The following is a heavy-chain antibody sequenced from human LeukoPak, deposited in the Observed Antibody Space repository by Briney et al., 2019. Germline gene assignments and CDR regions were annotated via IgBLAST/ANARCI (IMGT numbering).Heavy chain of an antibody. D-gene: IGHD3-22*01. CDR1: GFTFNGYW. CDR2: LNQDGSEK. V-gene: IGHV3-7*01. CDR3: ARFGVPDSSGTSFQH. J-gene: IGHJ1*01. Sequence: PGGSLSLSCAASGFTFNGYWMSWVRQAPGKGLEWVANLNQDGSEKYYVDSVRGRFTISRDNAKNSLYLQMNTLRAEDTAVYYCARFGVPDSSGTSFQHWGQGTLVTVSS.